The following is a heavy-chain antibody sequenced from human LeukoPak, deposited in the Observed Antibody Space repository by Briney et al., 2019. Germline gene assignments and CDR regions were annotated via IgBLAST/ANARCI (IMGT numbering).Heavy chain of an antibody. Sequence: PWETLSLTCAVSGYSISSGYYWGWIRQPPGKGLEWIGSIYHSGSTYYNPSLKSRVTISVDTSKNQFYLKLSSVTAADTAVYYCARGGYDILTGFDYWGQGTLVTVSS. D-gene: IGHD3-9*01. CDR2: IYHSGST. CDR3: ARGGYDILTGFDY. V-gene: IGHV4-38-2*01. CDR1: GYSISSGYY. J-gene: IGHJ4*02.